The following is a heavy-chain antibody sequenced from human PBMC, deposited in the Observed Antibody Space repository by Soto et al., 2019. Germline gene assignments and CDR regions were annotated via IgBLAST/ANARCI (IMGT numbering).Heavy chain of an antibody. V-gene: IGHV4-59*08. CDR3: ARHEPYSGYYSLSCCHFDY. CDR1: GGSISSYY. CDR2: IYYSGST. Sequence: PSETLSLTCTVSGGSISSYYWSWIRQPPGKGLEWIGYIYYSGSTNYNPSLKSRVTISVDTSKNQFSLKLSSVTAADTAVYYCARHEPYSGYYSLSCCHFDYWGQGTLVTVSS. D-gene: IGHD5-12*01. J-gene: IGHJ4*02.